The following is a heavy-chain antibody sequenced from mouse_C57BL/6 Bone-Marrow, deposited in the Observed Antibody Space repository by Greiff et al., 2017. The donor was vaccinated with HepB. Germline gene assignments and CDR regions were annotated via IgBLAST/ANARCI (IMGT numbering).Heavy chain of an antibody. CDR3: ALRAYYYGSSYDWYFDV. V-gene: IGHV1-64*01. J-gene: IGHJ1*03. Sequence: VQLQQSGAELVKPGASVKLSCKASGYTFTSYWMHWVKQRPGQGLEWIGMIHPNSGSTNYNEKFKSKATLTVDKSSSTAYMQLSSLTSEDSAVYYCALRAYYYGSSYDWYFDVWGTGTTVTVSS. CDR2: IHPNSGST. D-gene: IGHD1-1*01. CDR1: GYTFTSYW.